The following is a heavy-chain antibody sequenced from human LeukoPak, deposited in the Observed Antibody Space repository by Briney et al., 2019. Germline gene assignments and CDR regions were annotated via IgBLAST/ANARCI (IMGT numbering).Heavy chain of an antibody. CDR2: ISYDGSNK. J-gene: IGHJ4*02. CDR1: GFTFSSYA. V-gene: IGHV3-30-3*01. CDR3: ARSVDTAMVTFDY. D-gene: IGHD5-18*01. Sequence: GGSLRLSCAASGFTFSSYAMHWARQAPGKGLEWVAVISYDGSNKYYADSVKGRFTISRDNSKNTLYLQMNSLGAEDTAVYYCARSVDTAMVTFDYWGQGTLVTVSS.